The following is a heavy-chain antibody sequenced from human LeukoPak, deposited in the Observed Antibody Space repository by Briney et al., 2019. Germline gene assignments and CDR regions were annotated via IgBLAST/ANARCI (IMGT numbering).Heavy chain of an antibody. Sequence: PGGSLRLSCAASGFSFSAYWMQWVRQPAGKGLMWVSHISIDGNIKRYADSVKGRFTISRDNAKNSLYLQMNSLRAEDTAVYYCARDSTYDYVWGSYRYYFDYWGQGTLVTVSS. CDR2: ISIDGNIK. CDR1: GFSFSAYW. J-gene: IGHJ4*02. CDR3: ARDSTYDYVWGSYRYYFDY. V-gene: IGHV3-74*01. D-gene: IGHD3-16*02.